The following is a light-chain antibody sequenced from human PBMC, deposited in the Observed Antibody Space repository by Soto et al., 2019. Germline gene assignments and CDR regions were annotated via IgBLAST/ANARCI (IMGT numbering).Light chain of an antibody. V-gene: IGKV3-11*01. CDR2: DAS. J-gene: IGKJ5*01. CDR1: QTVSSY. CDR3: QQYGSPPIT. Sequence: EIVLTQSPATLSLSPGERATLSCRASQTVSSYLLWYQQKPGQAPRLLIYDASNRAAGTPARFSGSGSETDFTLTISSLEPEDFAVYYCQQYGSPPITFGQGTRLEIK.